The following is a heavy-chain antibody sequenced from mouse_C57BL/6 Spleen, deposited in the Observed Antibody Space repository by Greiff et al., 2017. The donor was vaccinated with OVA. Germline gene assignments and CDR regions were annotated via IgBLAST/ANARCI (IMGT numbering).Heavy chain of an antibody. V-gene: IGHV2-3*01. CDR2: IWGDGST. D-gene: IGHD2-4*01. Sequence: VQGVESGPGLVAPSQSLSITCTVSGFSLTSYGVSWVRQPPGKGLEWLGVIWGDGSTNYHSALISRLSISKDNSKSQVFLKLNSLQTDDTATYYCAKPGWDYDGDYYAMDYWGQGASVTVSS. J-gene: IGHJ4*01. CDR3: AKPGWDYDGDYYAMDY. CDR1: GFSLTSYG.